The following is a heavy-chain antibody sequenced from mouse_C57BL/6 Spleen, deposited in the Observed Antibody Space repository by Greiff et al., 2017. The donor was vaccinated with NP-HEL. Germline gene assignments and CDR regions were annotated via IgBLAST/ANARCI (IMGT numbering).Heavy chain of an antibody. CDR1: GYTFTSYW. CDR3: ARSRGTTVVPEDY. V-gene: IGHV1-72*01. J-gene: IGHJ2*01. Sequence: QVQLKQSGAELVKPGASVKLSCKASGYTFTSYWMHWVKQRPGRGLEWIGRIDPKSGGTKYNEKFKSKATLTVDKPSSTAYMQLIRLTYEDSAVYYCARSRGTTVVPEDYWGQGTTLTVSS. CDR2: IDPKSGGT. D-gene: IGHD1-1*01.